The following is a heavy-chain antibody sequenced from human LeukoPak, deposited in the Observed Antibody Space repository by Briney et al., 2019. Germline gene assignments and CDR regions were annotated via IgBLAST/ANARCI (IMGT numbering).Heavy chain of an antibody. Sequence: PSETLSLTCTVSGGSISSGGYYWSWIRQPPGKGLEWIGYIYHSGSTYYNPSLKSRVTISVDRSKNQFSLKLSSVTAADTAVYYCARQGEYYYYMDVWGKGTTVTVSS. D-gene: IGHD3-16*01. CDR1: GGSISSGGYY. CDR2: IYHSGST. V-gene: IGHV4-30-2*02. CDR3: ARQGEYYYYMDV. J-gene: IGHJ6*03.